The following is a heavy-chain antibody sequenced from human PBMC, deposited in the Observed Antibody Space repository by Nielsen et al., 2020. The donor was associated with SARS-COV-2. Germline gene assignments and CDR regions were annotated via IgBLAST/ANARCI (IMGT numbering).Heavy chain of an antibody. J-gene: IGHJ4*02. Sequence: SVKVSCKASGGTFSSYAISWVRQAPGQGLEWMGGIIPIFGTANYAQKFQGRVTITRDTSASTAYMELSSLRSEDTAVYYCARNSDGSSWFYDYWGQGTLVTVSS. CDR2: IIPIFGTA. D-gene: IGHD6-13*01. V-gene: IGHV1-69*05. CDR1: GGTFSSYA. CDR3: ARNSDGSSWFYDY.